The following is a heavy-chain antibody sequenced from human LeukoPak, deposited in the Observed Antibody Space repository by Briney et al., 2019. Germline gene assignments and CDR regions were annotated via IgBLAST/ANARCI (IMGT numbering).Heavy chain of an antibody. CDR1: GFTFSSYG. V-gene: IGHV3-30*02. J-gene: IGHJ3*02. Sequence: PGGSLRLSCAASGFTFSSYGMDWVRQAPGKGLEWVAFIRYDGNNKDYADSVKGRFTISRDNSKNTLYLQMNSLRVEDTAVYYCAKCYGDLVAFDIWGQGTMVTVSS. CDR2: IRYDGNNK. CDR3: AKCYGDLVAFDI. D-gene: IGHD4-17*01.